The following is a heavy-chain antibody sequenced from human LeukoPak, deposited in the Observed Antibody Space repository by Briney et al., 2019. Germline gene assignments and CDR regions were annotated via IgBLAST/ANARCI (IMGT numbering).Heavy chain of an antibody. D-gene: IGHD6-19*01. V-gene: IGHV3-23*01. Sequence: GGSLRLSCAASGFTFRNYAMSWVRQAPGKGLEWVSGITKGGTTYYADSVKGRFTISRDNSKNTLYLQMNSLRAEDTAVYYCAKNRGIAVAASFDYWGQGTLVTVSS. CDR1: GFTFRNYA. J-gene: IGHJ4*02. CDR2: ITKGGTT. CDR3: AKNRGIAVAASFDY.